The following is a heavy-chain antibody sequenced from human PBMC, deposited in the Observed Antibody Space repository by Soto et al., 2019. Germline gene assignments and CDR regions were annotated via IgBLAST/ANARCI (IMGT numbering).Heavy chain of an antibody. CDR2: IYTSGST. J-gene: IGHJ5*02. CDR3: ARGRYEGGSGYYPYNWFDP. D-gene: IGHD3-3*01. Sequence: PSETLSLSCTVSGGSISDFSWSWFRQPALKGLEWIGRIYTSGSTNYNPSLQSRVSMSIDTSKNQFSLNLNSVTAADTAVYYCARGRYEGGSGYYPYNWFDPWGKRTLVT. V-gene: IGHV4-4*07. CDR1: GGSISDFS.